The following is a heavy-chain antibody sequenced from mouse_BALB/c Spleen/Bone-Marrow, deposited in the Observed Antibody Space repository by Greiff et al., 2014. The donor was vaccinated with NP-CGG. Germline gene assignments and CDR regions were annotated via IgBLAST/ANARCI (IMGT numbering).Heavy chain of an antibody. CDR1: GFTFSSYT. V-gene: IGHV5-6-4*01. CDR2: ISSGGSYT. D-gene: IGHD1-1*01. Sequence: EVKLMESGGGLVKPGGSLKLSCAASGFTFSSYTMSWVRQTPEKRLEWVATISSGGSYTYYPDSVKGRFTISRDNAKNTLYLQMSSLKSEDTAMYYCTRDPFYYGSSYAMDYWGQGTSVTVPS. J-gene: IGHJ4*01. CDR3: TRDPFYYGSSYAMDY.